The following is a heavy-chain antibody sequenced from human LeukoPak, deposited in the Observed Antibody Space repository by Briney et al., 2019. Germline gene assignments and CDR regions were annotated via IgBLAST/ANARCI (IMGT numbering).Heavy chain of an antibody. J-gene: IGHJ4*02. CDR1: RFTFSSYA. CDR2: K. Sequence: GGSLRLSCEASRFTFSSYAMRWVRQAPGKGLEWVAVKYYADSVKGRFTISRDNSKNTLYLQMNSLRAEDTAVYYCARDPRKSSYWYPHFDYWGQGTLVTFSS. CDR3: ARDPRKSSYWYPHFDY. V-gene: IGHV3-30*04. D-gene: IGHD6-13*01.